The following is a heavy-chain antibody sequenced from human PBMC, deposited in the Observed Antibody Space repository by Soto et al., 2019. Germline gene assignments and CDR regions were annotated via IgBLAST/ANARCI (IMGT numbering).Heavy chain of an antibody. CDR1: GFSFTKYA. CDR3: VTWNDEDVD. J-gene: IGHJ4*01. Sequence: EVHLLESGGDLVQPGGSLRLSCVASGFSFTKYAMTWVRQAPGKGMEWVATISGSAISTEYADSVKGRFTISRDNSKNTPFLQMHSFRAEDMDTYYGVTWNDEDVDWGQGTLVAVSS. CDR2: ISGSAIST. D-gene: IGHD1-1*01. V-gene: IGHV3-23*01.